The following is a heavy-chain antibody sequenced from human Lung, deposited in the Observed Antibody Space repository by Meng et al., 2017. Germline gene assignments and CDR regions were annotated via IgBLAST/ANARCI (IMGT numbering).Heavy chain of an antibody. D-gene: IGHD4-11*01. CDR1: GGSISDYY. J-gene: IGHJ4*02. Sequence: VQPQQSGAGLLKPSETLSLTCVGSGGSISDYYWSWIRQPPGKGLEWIGEINHSGSTNYNPSLESRATISVDTSQNNLSLKLSSVTAADSAVYYCARGPTTMAHDFDYWGQGTLVTVSS. V-gene: IGHV4-34*01. CDR2: INHSGST. CDR3: ARGPTTMAHDFDY.